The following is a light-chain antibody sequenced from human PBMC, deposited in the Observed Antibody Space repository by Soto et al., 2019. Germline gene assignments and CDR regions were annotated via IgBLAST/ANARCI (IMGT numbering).Light chain of an antibody. CDR1: PGISRY. CDR2: AAS. V-gene: IGKV1-9*01. CDR3: QQYFDVPFT. Sequence: IHLTQTPSSLSAAIGDGVTITCRASPGISRYLAWYQQKPGRAPKLLISAASTLQSGVPSRFSGSGSGTDFTLTISSLEAEDVAFYWCQQYFDVPFTFGGGTKVDIK. J-gene: IGKJ4*01.